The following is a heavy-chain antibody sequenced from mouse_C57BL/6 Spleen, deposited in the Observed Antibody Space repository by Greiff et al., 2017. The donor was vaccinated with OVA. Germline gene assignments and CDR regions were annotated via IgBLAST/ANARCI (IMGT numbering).Heavy chain of an antibody. D-gene: IGHD2-2*01. V-gene: IGHV14-2*01. J-gene: IGHJ2*01. Sequence: EVQLQQSGAELVKPGASVKLSCTASGFNIKDYYMHWVKQRPEQGLEWIGRIDPEDGETNYAPKFQGKATITADTSSNTAYLQLSSLTSEDTAVYYCASRLSMVTTGDFDYWGQGTTLTVSS. CDR3: ASRLSMVTTGDFDY. CDR2: IDPEDGET. CDR1: GFNIKDYY.